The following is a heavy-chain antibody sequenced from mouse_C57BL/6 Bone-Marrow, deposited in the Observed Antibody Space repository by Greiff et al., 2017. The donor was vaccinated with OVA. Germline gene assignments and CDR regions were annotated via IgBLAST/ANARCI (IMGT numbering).Heavy chain of an antibody. CDR2: IDPSDSYT. CDR1: GYTFTSYW. CDR3: ARSKRVYFDY. J-gene: IGHJ2*01. Sequence: VQLQQPGAELVMPGASVKLSCKASGYTFTSYWMHWVKQRPGQGLEWIGEIDPSDSYTNYNKKFKGKSTLTVDKSSSTAYMQLSSLTSEDSAVYYCARSKRVYFDYWGQGTTLTVSS. D-gene: IGHD2-5*01. V-gene: IGHV1-69*01.